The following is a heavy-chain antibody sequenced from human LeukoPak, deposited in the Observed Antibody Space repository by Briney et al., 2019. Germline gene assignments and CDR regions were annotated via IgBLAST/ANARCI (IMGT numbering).Heavy chain of an antibody. J-gene: IGHJ4*02. D-gene: IGHD6-13*01. Sequence: GGSLRLSCAASGFIFSRYWMHWVRQAPGKGLVWVSRINGDGSTLSYADSVKGRFTISRDNAKNTLYLQMNSLRAEDTAVYYCAKEASVDSTTWYFDYWGQGTLVTVSS. CDR2: INGDGSTL. V-gene: IGHV3-74*01. CDR1: GFIFSRYW. CDR3: AKEASVDSTTWYFDY.